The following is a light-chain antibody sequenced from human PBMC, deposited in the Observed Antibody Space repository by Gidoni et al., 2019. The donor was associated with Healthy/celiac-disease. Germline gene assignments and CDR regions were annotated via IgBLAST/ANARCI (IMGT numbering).Light chain of an antibody. CDR3: AAWDDSLNGPV. CDR1: SSNIGSNT. V-gene: IGLV1-44*01. Sequence: QSVLTQPPPASGTPGQRVTISCSGSSSNIGSNTVNWYQQLPGTPPKLLIYSNNQRPSGVPDRFSGSKSGTSASLAISGLQSEDEADYYCAAWDDSLNGPVFGGGTKLTVL. J-gene: IGLJ2*01. CDR2: SNN.